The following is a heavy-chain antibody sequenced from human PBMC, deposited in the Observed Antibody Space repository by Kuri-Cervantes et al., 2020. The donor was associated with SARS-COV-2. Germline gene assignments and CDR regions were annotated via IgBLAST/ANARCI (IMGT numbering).Heavy chain of an antibody. CDR1: GGSLTDYS. J-gene: IGHJ3*02. CDR3: ASVQWLAAFDI. D-gene: IGHD6-19*01. CDR2: INPNSGGT. Sequence: ASVKVFCKASGGSLTDYSIIWVRQAPGQGLVWMGWINPNSGGTNYAQKFQGRVTMTRDTSISTAYMELSRLRPDDTAVYYCASVQWLAAFDIWGQGTMVTVSS. V-gene: IGHV1-2*02.